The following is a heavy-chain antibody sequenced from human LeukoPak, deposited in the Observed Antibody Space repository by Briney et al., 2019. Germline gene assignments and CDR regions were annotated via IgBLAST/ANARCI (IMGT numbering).Heavy chain of an antibody. CDR2: IYSGGNT. D-gene: IGHD3-22*01. V-gene: IGHV3-53*01. Sequence: PGGSLRLSCTVSGFTVSSNSMSWVRQAPGKGLEWVSFIYSGGNTHNSDSVKGRFTISRDNSKNTLYLQMNTLRAEDTAVYYCARRAGDYSHSYDYWGQGTLVTVSS. CDR1: GFTVSSNS. CDR3: ARRAGDYSHSYDY. J-gene: IGHJ4*02.